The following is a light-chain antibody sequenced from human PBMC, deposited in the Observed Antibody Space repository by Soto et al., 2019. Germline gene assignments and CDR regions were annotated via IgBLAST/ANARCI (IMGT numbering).Light chain of an antibody. CDR3: SSFAGSNNPYV. V-gene: IGLV2-8*01. Sequence: QSVLTQPPSAPGSPGQSVTISCTGTSSDVGGYNYVSWYQQHPGKAPKLMIYEVSKRPSGVPDRFSGSKSGNTASLTVSGLQAEDAADYYCSSFAGSNNPYVFGTGTKLTVL. CDR1: SSDVGGYNY. CDR2: EVS. J-gene: IGLJ1*01.